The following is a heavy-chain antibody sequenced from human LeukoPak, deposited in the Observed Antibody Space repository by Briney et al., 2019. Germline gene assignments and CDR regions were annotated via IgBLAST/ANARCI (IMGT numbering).Heavy chain of an antibody. CDR3: ARERTGCFDY. D-gene: IGHD3-9*01. CDR2: IYYSGGT. J-gene: IGHJ4*02. V-gene: IGHV4-59*12. CDR1: GGSISSYY. Sequence: SETLSLTCTVSGGSISSYYWSWIRQPPGKGLEWIGYIYYSGGTNYNPSLKSRVTISVDTSKNQFSLKLSSVTAADTAVYYCARERTGCFDYWGQGTLVTVSS.